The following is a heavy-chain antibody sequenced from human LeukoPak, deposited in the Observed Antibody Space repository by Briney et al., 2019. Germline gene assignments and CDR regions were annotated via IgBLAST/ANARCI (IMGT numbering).Heavy chain of an antibody. Sequence: GGSLRLSCVASGFSVSSNYMNWVRQAPGKGLEWVSGIYSGVNTNFADSVRGRFTISRDDSKNTLLLQMNSLRAEDTAVYYCARSTPVPGVATFDIWGQGTMVTVSS. CDR3: ARSTPVPGVATFDI. CDR1: GFSVSSNY. J-gene: IGHJ3*02. CDR2: IYSGVNT. D-gene: IGHD2-2*01. V-gene: IGHV3-53*01.